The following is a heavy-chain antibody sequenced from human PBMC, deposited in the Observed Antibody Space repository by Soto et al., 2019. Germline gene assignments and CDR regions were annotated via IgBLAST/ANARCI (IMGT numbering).Heavy chain of an antibody. D-gene: IGHD1-26*01. V-gene: IGHV1-8*01. CDR2: MNPNSANT. CDR1: GYTFSNYD. CDR3: ARAIRDQLLSDN. Sequence: ASVKVSCKASGYTFSNYDISWVRQATGQGLEWMGWMNPNSANTGYAQKFQGRVTMTRDTSITTAYMELSSLISEDTAVYYCARAIRDQLLSDNWGQGTPVTSPQ. J-gene: IGHJ4*02.